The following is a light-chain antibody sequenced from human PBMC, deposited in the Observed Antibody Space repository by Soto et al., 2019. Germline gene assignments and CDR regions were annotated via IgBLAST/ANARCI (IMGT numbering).Light chain of an antibody. CDR2: DAS. Sequence: EIAMTQSPATLSVSPGERATLSCRASQSVRSNLAWYQQTPGQAPRLLIYDASTRATGIPARFSASGSGTESTLTISGLQSEDFAVYYCQQYDNCPALTFGGGTKVEIK. V-gene: IGKV3-15*01. J-gene: IGKJ4*01. CDR3: QQYDNCPALT. CDR1: QSVRSN.